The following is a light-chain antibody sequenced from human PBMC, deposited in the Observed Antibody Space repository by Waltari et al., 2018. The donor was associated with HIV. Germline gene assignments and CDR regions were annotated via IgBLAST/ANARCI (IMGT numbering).Light chain of an antibody. V-gene: IGLV1-47*01. CDR1: SDNIGGRY. Sequence: SVMTQPPSASGTPGQKVNISCSGSSDNIGGRYVYWYQKVPGAAPKLLIFRNNQRPSGVQARFSASKSGTSAFLAITGLRSDDEAEYYCATWHDRLWVFGGGTKVTVL. CDR2: RNN. CDR3: ATWHDRLWV. J-gene: IGLJ3*02.